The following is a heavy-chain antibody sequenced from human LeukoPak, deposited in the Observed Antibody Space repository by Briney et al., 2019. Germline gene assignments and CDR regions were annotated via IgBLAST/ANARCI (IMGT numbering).Heavy chain of an antibody. CDR1: GFTFSSHW. CDR3: ARDLSGVTGYTYGRGIDY. D-gene: IGHD5-18*01. CDR2: IKKDGSEK. V-gene: IGHV3-7*01. Sequence: GGSLRLSCAASGFTFSSHWMSWVRQAPGKGLEWVANIKKDGSEKYYVDSVKGRFTISRDNAKTSLYLQMNSLRAEDTAVYYCARDLSGVTGYTYGRGIDYWGQGTLVTVSS. J-gene: IGHJ4*02.